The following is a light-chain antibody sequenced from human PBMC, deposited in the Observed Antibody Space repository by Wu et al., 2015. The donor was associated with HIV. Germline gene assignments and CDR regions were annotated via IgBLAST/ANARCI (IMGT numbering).Light chain of an antibody. J-gene: IGKJ5*01. V-gene: IGKV3-20*01. CDR2: EAY. CDR1: GSDW. CDR3: QQYGSTPIT. Sequence: GSDWLAWYQHKSGQSPKLLIYEAYKRAAGVPDRFSAAGSGTDFSLTVTGLDPEDIAFYFCQQYGSTPITFGPGTRLEMK.